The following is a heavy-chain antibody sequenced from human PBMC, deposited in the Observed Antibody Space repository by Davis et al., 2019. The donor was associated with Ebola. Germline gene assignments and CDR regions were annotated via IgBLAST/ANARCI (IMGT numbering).Heavy chain of an antibody. V-gene: IGHV3-7*01. D-gene: IGHD2-2*01. CDR1: GFTFSRYF. J-gene: IGHJ6*02. CDR2: IKQDGSEK. Sequence: GGSLRLSCVASGFTFSRYFMSWVRQAPGKGLEWVANIKQDGSEKYYVDSVKGRFTISRDNAKNSLYLQMNSLRAEDTAVYYCARGGIVVVPAAMNPYYYYGMDVWGQGTTVTVSS. CDR3: ARGGIVVVPAAMNPYYYYGMDV.